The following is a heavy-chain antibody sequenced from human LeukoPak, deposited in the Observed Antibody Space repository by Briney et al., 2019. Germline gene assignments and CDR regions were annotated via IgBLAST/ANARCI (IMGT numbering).Heavy chain of an antibody. CDR2: ISPSGGDT. V-gene: IGHV3-23*01. CDR1: GFTFSSYA. CDR3: AKTPSDFYYYYMDV. Sequence: PGGSLRLSCAAAGFTFSSYAMTWVRQAPGEGLGCVSSISPSGGDTYYADSVQGRFTISRDNSKHTLYLQMNSLRAEDTAVYYCAKTPSDFYYYYMDVWGKGTTVTVSS. J-gene: IGHJ6*03.